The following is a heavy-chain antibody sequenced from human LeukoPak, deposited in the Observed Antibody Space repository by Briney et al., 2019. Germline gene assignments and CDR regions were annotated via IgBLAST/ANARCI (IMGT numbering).Heavy chain of an antibody. V-gene: IGHV4-39*07. J-gene: IGHJ4*02. D-gene: IGHD3-10*01. CDR1: GGSISSSSYY. CDR2: IYYSGST. Sequence: SETLSLTCTVSGGSISSSSYYWGWVRQPPGKGLEWIGSIYYSGSTYYNPSLKSRVTISVDTSKNQFSLKLSSVTAADTAVYYCAMIAHQGYYGSGSTREGFFDYWGQGTLVTVSS. CDR3: AMIAHQGYYGSGSTREGFFDY.